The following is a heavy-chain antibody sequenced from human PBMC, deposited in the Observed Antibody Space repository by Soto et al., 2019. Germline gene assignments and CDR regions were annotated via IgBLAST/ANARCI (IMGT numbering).Heavy chain of an antibody. CDR3: AKPRERSTVVTGWAFDI. CDR2: ISYDGSNK. CDR1: GFTFSSYG. V-gene: IGHV3-30*18. Sequence: LRLSCAASGFTFSSYGMHWVRQAPGKGLEWVAVISYDGSNKYYADSVKGRFTISRDNSKNTLYLQMNSLRAEDTAVYYCAKPRERSTVVTGWAFDIWGQGTMVTVSS. J-gene: IGHJ3*02. D-gene: IGHD4-17*01.